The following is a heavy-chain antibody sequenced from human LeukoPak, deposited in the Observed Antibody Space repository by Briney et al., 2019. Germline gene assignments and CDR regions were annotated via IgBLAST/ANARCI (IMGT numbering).Heavy chain of an antibody. J-gene: IGHJ3*02. D-gene: IGHD3-10*01. V-gene: IGHV4-59*08. CDR2: IYYSGST. Sequence: SETLSLTCTVSGGSISSYYWSWIRQPPGKGLEWIGYIYYSGSTNYNPSLKSRVTISVDTSKNQFSLKLSSVTAADTAVYYCASSLLSRAFDIWGQGTMVTVSS. CDR1: GGSISSYY. CDR3: ASSLLSRAFDI.